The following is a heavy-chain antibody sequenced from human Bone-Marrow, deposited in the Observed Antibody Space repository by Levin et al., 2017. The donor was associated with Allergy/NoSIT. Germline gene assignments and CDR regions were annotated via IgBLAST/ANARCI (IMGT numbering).Heavy chain of an antibody. Sequence: GGSLRLSCAASGFTFENYAMTWVRQAPGKGLEWVSIISGRAGGTFYADSVKGRFTISRDNSENTLFLQMNNLRAEDTAVYYCAKGGSGSFYKYFDFWGQGTLVTVSS. V-gene: IGHV3-23*01. CDR2: ISGRAGGT. CDR1: GFTFENYA. D-gene: IGHD3-10*01. CDR3: AKGGSGSFYKYFDF. J-gene: IGHJ4*02.